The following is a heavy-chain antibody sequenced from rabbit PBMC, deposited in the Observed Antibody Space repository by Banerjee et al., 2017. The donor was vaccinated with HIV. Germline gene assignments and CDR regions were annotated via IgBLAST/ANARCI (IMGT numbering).Heavy chain of an antibody. Sequence: QLKESGGGLVQPGGSLKLSCKASGFDFSSYYMSWVRQAPGKGLEWIGYIDPVFGSTYYASWVNGRFTISSDNAQNTLYLQLNSLTAADTATYLCARGGGHAGDGYGLWGQGTLVTVS. CDR1: GFDFSSYY. D-gene: IGHD6-1*01. CDR2: IDPVFGST. V-gene: IGHV1S7*01. J-gene: IGHJ3*01. CDR3: ARGGGHAGDGYGL.